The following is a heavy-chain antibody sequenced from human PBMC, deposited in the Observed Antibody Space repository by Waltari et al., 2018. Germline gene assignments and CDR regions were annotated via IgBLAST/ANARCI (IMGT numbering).Heavy chain of an antibody. D-gene: IGHD3-16*01. J-gene: IGHJ4*02. V-gene: IGHV5-51*01. CDR1: GYNFSNSW. Sequence: EVQLVQSGAEVKKPGESLKISCKGSGYNFSNSWIGWVRQMPGKGLEWMGISYPGDSETRYSPSFQGQVTISVDKSISTAYLQWSSLKASDTAIYYCARRGGSYYRLDYWGQGTLVTVSS. CDR3: ARRGGSYYRLDY. CDR2: SYPGDSET.